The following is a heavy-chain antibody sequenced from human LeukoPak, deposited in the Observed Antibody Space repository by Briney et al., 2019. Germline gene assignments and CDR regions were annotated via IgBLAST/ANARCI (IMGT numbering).Heavy chain of an antibody. CDR2: IWHDGSKK. V-gene: IGHV3-33*01. D-gene: IGHD6-6*01. CDR3: AREEGRNLKTSSGY. Sequence: PGGSLRLSCAASGFTFSNYGMHWVRQAPGKGLEWLALIWHDGSKKKDSDSVKGRFTISRDNSKDTLYLQMDSLRAEDTAVYYCAREEGRNLKTSSGYWGQGTLVVVSS. J-gene: IGHJ4*02. CDR1: GFTFSNYG.